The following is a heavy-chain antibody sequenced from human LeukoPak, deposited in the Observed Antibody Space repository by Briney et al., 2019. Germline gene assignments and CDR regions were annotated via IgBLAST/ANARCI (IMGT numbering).Heavy chain of an antibody. Sequence: SETLSLTCTVSGVSISSSNSYWGWIRQPPGKGLEWIGSIYHSGNTYYNASLKSQASISIDTSKNQFSLRLTSVTAADTAVYYCARQTGSGLFILPGGQGTLVTVSS. D-gene: IGHD3/OR15-3a*01. V-gene: IGHV4-39*01. CDR2: IYHSGNT. CDR1: GVSISSSNSY. J-gene: IGHJ4*02. CDR3: ARQTGSGLFILP.